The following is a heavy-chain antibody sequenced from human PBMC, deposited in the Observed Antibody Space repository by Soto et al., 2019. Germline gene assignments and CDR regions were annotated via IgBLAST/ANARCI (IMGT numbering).Heavy chain of an antibody. D-gene: IGHD5-12*01. CDR1: GFTFSSYA. Sequence: GGSLRLSCAASGFTFSSYAMTWVRQAPGKGLEWVSSISGTGGSTYYADSVRGRFTISRDKSKNTLFLQMDSLRAEDTAIYYCAKEIYIVTSISYDSWGQGALVTVSS. CDR3: AKEIYIVTSISYDS. V-gene: IGHV3-23*01. CDR2: ISGTGGST. J-gene: IGHJ4*02.